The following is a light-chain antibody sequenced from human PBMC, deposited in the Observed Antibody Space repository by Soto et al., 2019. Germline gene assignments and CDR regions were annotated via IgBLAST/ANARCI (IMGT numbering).Light chain of an antibody. V-gene: IGKV1-39*01. Sequence: QMTQSPSSLSASVGDRVTITCRASQRITTYLNWYQQKPGEAPKLLISMSGTLQRGVTSRFSGIGSETDFTLTITAIRPKHFAPYHCQQTFRSPYTLGQGTNLEIK. CDR3: QQTFRSPYT. CDR1: QRITTY. J-gene: IGKJ2*01. CDR2: MSG.